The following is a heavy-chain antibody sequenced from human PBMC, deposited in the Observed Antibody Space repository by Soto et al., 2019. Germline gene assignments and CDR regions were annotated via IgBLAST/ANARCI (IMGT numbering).Heavy chain of an antibody. Sequence: EVRLVESGGGLVQPGGSLRLSCAASGVTVGNNYMSWVRQAPGKGLEWVSATYSGGDTRYADSVKGRFTMSRDSTKNPVYLQMDSLRAEDTAVYFCARNVPVTALGYWGQGSLVTVSS. V-gene: IGHV3-66*01. CDR1: GVTVGNNY. J-gene: IGHJ4*02. CDR3: ARNVPVTALGY. CDR2: TYSGGDT. D-gene: IGHD4-17*01.